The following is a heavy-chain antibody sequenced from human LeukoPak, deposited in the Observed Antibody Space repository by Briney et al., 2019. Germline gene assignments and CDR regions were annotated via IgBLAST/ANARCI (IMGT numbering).Heavy chain of an antibody. J-gene: IGHJ4*02. CDR2: FDPEDGET. CDR1: GYTLTELS. CDR3: ATDQVRAGGSSVYFVY. Sequence: ASVKVSCKVSGYTLTELSMHWVRQAPGKGLEWMGGFDPEDGETIYAQKFQGRVTMTEDTSTDTAYMELSSLRSEDTAVYYCATDQVRAGGSSVYFVYWGQGTLVTVSS. V-gene: IGHV1-24*01. D-gene: IGHD3-16*01.